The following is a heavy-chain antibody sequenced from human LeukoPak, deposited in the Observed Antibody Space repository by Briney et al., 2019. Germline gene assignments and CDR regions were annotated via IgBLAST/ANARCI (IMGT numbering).Heavy chain of an antibody. Sequence: GGSLRLSCAASGFTFSSYWMSWVRPAPGKGLEWVANIKQDGSEKYYVDSVKGRFTISRDNAKNSLYLQMNSLRAEDTAVYYCARASGYSYGSDAFDIWGQGTMVTVSS. J-gene: IGHJ3*02. CDR1: GFTFSSYW. CDR3: ARASGYSYGSDAFDI. CDR2: IKQDGSEK. V-gene: IGHV3-7*01. D-gene: IGHD5-18*01.